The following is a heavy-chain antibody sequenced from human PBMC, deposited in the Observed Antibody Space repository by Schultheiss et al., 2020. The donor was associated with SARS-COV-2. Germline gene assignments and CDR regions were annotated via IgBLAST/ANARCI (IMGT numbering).Heavy chain of an antibody. J-gene: IGHJ5*02. V-gene: IGHV4-34*01. CDR3: AREPYCGGDCYSGWFDP. Sequence: SQTLSLTCAVYGGSFSGNYWSWIRQPPGKGLEWIGEINHGGSTNYNPSLKSRVTISVDTSKNQFSLKLSSVTAADTAVYYCAREPYCGGDCYSGWFDPWGQGTLVTVSS. CDR1: GGSFSGNY. D-gene: IGHD2-21*02. CDR2: INHGGST.